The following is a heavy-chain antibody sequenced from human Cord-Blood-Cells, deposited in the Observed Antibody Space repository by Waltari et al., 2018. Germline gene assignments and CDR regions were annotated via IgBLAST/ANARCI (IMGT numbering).Heavy chain of an antibody. CDR1: GYTFTSYA. CDR3: AREIPVHYYGSGSYYNYFDY. J-gene: IGHJ4*02. D-gene: IGHD3-10*01. Sequence: QVQLVQSGAEVKKPGASVKVSCKASGYTFTSYAMHWVRQAPGQRLEWMGWINAGNGNTKYSQKFQGRVTITRDTSASTAYMELSSLRSEDTAVYYCAREIPVHYYGSGSYYNYFDYWGQGTLVTVSS. V-gene: IGHV1-3*01. CDR2: INAGNGNT.